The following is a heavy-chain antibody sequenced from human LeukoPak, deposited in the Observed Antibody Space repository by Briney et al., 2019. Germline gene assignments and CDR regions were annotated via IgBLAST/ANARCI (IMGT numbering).Heavy chain of an antibody. V-gene: IGHV4-38-2*02. CDR3: ARDGQWLALDY. Sequence: SETLSLTCAVSGYSISSGYYWGWIRQPPGKGLEWIGSTYHSGSTYYNPSLKSRVTISVDTSKNQFSLKLSSVTAADTAVYYCARDGQWLALDYWGQGTLVTVSS. J-gene: IGHJ4*02. D-gene: IGHD6-19*01. CDR2: TYHSGST. CDR1: GYSISSGYY.